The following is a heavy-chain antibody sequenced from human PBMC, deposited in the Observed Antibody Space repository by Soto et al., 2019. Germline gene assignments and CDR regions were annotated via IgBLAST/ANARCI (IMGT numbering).Heavy chain of an antibody. J-gene: IGHJ4*02. CDR2: IYPGHSDV. Sequence: PGESLKISCQGSGYIFTTYWIGWVRQMPGKGLEWVGIIYPGHSDVRYGPSFQGQVTISADTSTSTAYLQWRSLKASDTAMYYCATTPFNSDFYMYFWGPGTLVTVSS. CDR1: GYIFTTYW. V-gene: IGHV5-51*01. D-gene: IGHD2-21*02. CDR3: ATTPFNSDFYMYF.